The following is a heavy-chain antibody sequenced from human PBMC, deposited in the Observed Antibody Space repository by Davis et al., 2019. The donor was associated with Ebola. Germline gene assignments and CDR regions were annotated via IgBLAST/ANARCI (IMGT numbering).Heavy chain of an antibody. Sequence: ASVKVSCKASGYTFTSYGISWVRQAPGQGLEWMGWISAYNGNTNYAQKFQGRVTITADESTSTAYMELSSLRSEDTAVYYCARDSEAGSDWGQGTLVTVSS. D-gene: IGHD1-26*01. CDR1: GYTFTSYG. CDR2: ISAYNGNT. V-gene: IGHV1-18*04. CDR3: ARDSEAGSD. J-gene: IGHJ4*02.